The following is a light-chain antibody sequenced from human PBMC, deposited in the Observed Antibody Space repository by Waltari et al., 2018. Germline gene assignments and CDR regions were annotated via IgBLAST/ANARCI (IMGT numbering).Light chain of an antibody. CDR2: DAS. CDR1: QSVSRD. CDR3: QQRRDWPLT. J-gene: IGKJ4*01. Sequence: EIVLTQSPATLSLSPGERASLSCRASQSVSRDLAWYRQKPDQAPRLLIFDASIRATGTPARFSGSGSGTDFTLTISSLEPEDFAVYYCQQRRDWPLTFGGGTKVEIK. V-gene: IGKV3-11*01.